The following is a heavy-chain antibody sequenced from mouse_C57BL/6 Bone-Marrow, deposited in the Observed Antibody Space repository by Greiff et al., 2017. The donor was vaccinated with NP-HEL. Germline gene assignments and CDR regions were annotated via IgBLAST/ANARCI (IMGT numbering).Heavy chain of an antibody. J-gene: IGHJ2*01. CDR2: IDPENGDT. CDR3: TTTTTVVEGRY. CDR1: GFNIKDDY. V-gene: IGHV14-4*01. Sequence: EVQLQQSGAELVRPGASVKLSCTASGFNIKDDYMHWVKQRPEQGLEWIGWIDPENGDTEYASKFQGKATITADASSNTAYLQLSSLTSEDTAVYYCTTTTTVVEGRYGGQGTTLTVSS. D-gene: IGHD1-1*01.